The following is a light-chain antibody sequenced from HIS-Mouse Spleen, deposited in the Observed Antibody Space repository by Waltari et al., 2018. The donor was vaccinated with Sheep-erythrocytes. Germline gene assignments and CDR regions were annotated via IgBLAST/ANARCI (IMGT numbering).Light chain of an antibody. CDR1: SSNIGNNY. CDR2: DNK. CDR3: GTWDSSLSAGV. J-gene: IGLJ3*02. Sequence: QSVLTQPPSVSAAPGQKVTISCSGSSSNIGNNYVSWYQQLPGTAPKLLIYDNKNGPSGIPDRCSGSKSGTSATLGITGLQTGDEADYYCGTWDSSLSAGVFGGGTKLTVL. V-gene: IGLV1-51*01.